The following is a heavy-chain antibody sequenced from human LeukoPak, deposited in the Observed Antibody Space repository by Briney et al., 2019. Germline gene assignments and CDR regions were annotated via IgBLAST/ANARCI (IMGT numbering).Heavy chain of an antibody. J-gene: IGHJ4*02. CDR1: GGSMTNYY. V-gene: IGHV4-59*01. Sequence: SETLSLTCTVSGGSMTNYYWTWIRQSPGKGLEWIGHTYYSGNTNYNPSLTSRVTISVDTSKNHFSLKLSSVTAADTAIYYCARGGSYLGYWGQGTLVTVSS. CDR2: TYYSGNT. D-gene: IGHD1-26*01. CDR3: ARGGSYLGY.